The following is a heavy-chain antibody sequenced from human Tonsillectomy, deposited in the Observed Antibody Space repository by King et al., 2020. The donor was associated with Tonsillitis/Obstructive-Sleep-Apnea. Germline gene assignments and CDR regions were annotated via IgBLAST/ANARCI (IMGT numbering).Heavy chain of an antibody. CDR2: IYYSGST. CDR1: GGSISSYY. CDR3: ARGPIVVVPAVHRNWFDP. V-gene: IGHV4-59*01. Sequence: MQLQESGPGLVKPSETLSLTCTVSGGSISSYYWSWIRQPPGKGLEWIGYIYYSGSTNYNPSLKSRVTISVDTSKNQFSLKLSSVTAADTAVYYCARGPIVVVPAVHRNWFDPWGQGTLVTVSS. J-gene: IGHJ5*02. D-gene: IGHD2-2*01.